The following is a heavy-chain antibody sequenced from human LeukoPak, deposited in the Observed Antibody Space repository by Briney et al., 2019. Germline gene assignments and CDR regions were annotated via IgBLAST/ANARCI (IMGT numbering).Heavy chain of an antibody. CDR1: GASINSYC. CDR3: ATSYDSKTAPYDL. CDR2: IYPRGST. D-gene: IGHD3-3*01. J-gene: IGHJ5*02. V-gene: IGHV4-4*09. Sequence: PSETLSLTCTVSGASINSYCWSWVRQPPGKGLEWIGYIYPRGSTDYNPSLKSRVTVSVDTSKNQVSMELRSLTATDTAVYYCATSYDSKTAPYDLWGQGTLVTVSS.